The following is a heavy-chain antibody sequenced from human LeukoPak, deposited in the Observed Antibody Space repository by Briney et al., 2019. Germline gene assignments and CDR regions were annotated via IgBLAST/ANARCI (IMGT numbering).Heavy chain of an antibody. CDR2: ITAGGGST. CDR3: AKLYGDYKHAFHI. CDR1: GFTFSIYA. J-gene: IGHJ3*02. Sequence: GGSLRLSCAASGFTFSIYAMSWVRQAPGKGLEWVSSITAGGGSTYYVDSVKGRFTISRDNSKNTLYLQMNSLRAEDTALYYCAKLYGDYKHAFHIWGQGTMVTVSS. V-gene: IGHV3-23*01. D-gene: IGHD4-17*01.